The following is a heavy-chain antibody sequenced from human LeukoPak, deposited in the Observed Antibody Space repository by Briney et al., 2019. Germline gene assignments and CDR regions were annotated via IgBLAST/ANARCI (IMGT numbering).Heavy chain of an antibody. CDR1: GSTFSSYG. J-gene: IGHJ4*02. Sequence: GGSLRLSCAASGSTFSSYGMHWVRQAPGKGLEWVAVISYDGSNKYYADSVKGRFTISRDNAKNSLYLELNSLRAEDTAVYYCARDKFGGYWGQGTLVTVSS. CDR2: ISYDGSNK. V-gene: IGHV3-30*03. CDR3: ARDKFGGY. D-gene: IGHD3-16*01.